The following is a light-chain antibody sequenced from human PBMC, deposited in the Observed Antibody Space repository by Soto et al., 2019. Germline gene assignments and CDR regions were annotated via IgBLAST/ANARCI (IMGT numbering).Light chain of an antibody. J-gene: IGKJ1*01. Sequence: EIVMPQSPATLYVSPGERATLSRRASQSVSSNLAWYQRKPGQAPRLLIYGASTRATGIPARFSGSGSGTEFTITISSLQSEDFAVYYCEQYNNWRTFGQGTKVELQ. CDR3: EQYNNWRT. V-gene: IGKV3-15*01. CDR1: QSVSSN. CDR2: GAS.